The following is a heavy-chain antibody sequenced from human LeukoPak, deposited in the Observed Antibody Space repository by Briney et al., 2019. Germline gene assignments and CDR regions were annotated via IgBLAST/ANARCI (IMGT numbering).Heavy chain of an antibody. V-gene: IGHV4-61*03. CDR1: GVSVSSDNYY. CDR2: VHYSGST. Sequence: SETLSLTCTVSGVSVSSDNYYWSWIRQPAGRGLEWVGCVHYSGSTNYSPSVKSRVTISIDTSRNHFSLKLSSVTAADTAVYYCARNMVRGVTDSFDIWGQGTMVTVSS. CDR3: ARNMVRGVTDSFDI. J-gene: IGHJ3*02. D-gene: IGHD3-10*01.